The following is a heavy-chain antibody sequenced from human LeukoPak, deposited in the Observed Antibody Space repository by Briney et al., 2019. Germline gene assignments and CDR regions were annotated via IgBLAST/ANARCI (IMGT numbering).Heavy chain of an antibody. V-gene: IGHV3-74*01. CDR2: IKGDGSTT. D-gene: IGHD1-1*01. Sequence: GGSLRLSCAASGMIISGSWMHWVRQAPGKGLVWVSRIKGDGSTTSYADSVRGRFTISRDNAKNTVYLQMNSLRAEDTAVYYCARSDNLDYWGQGTLVTISS. J-gene: IGHJ4*02. CDR1: GMIISGSW. CDR3: ARSDNLDY.